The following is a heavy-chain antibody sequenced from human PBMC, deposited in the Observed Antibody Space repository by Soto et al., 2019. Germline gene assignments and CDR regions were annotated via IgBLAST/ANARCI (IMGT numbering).Heavy chain of an antibody. CDR3: ARTYGTGSLNWFDP. V-gene: IGHV3-48*04. Sequence: EVQLVESGGGLVQPGGSLRLSCAASGFIFSSYDMNWVRQAPGKGLEWVSYISSGSGNILYADSVKGRFTISRDNAQNSLYLQMNSLRAEDTAVYYCARTYGTGSLNWFDPWGQGTLVTVSS. CDR2: ISSGSGNI. CDR1: GFIFSSYD. J-gene: IGHJ5*02. D-gene: IGHD3-10*01.